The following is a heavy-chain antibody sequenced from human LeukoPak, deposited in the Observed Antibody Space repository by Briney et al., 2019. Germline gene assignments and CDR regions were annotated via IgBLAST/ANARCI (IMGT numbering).Heavy chain of an antibody. D-gene: IGHD1-26*01. CDR2: INPSGSST. CDR1: GYTFTGYY. V-gene: IGHV1-46*01. CDR3: ARDNSLGDAAWWFDP. Sequence: GASVKVSCKASGYTFTGYYMHWVRQAPGQGLEWMGWINPSGSSTTYAQKFQGRVTMTRDMSTSTDYMELTSLTSDDTAVYYCARDNSLGDAAWWFDPWGQGTLVTVSS. J-gene: IGHJ5*02.